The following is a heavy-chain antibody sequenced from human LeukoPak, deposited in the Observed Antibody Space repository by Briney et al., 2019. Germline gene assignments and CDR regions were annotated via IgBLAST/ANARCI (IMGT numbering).Heavy chain of an antibody. V-gene: IGHV1-69*04. J-gene: IGHJ4*02. CDR2: IIPILGIA. CDR1: GGTFSSYA. D-gene: IGHD4-23*01. CDR3: ARDADDYGGNYADY. Sequence: AASVKVSCKASGGTFSSYAISRVRQAPGQGLEWMGRIIPILGIANYAQKFQGRVTITADKSTSTAYVELSSLRSEDTAVYYCARDADDYGGNYADYWGQGTLVTVSS.